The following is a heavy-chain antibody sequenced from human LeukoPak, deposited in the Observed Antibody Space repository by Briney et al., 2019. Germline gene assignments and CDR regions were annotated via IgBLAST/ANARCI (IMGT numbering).Heavy chain of an antibody. CDR1: GFIFRSYV. CDR2: ISLSGTDT. V-gene: IGHV3-23*01. D-gene: IGHD2-8*01. CDR3: ATRGHIVVMAKPVVDP. J-gene: IGHJ5*02. Sequence: GGSLRLSCAASGFIFRSYVMSWVRQAPGKGLEWVSGISLSGTDTYYTDSVRGRFITSQENSKNTLYLQRNSLRAEDTAVYYCATRGHIVVMAKPVVDPWGQGTLVTVSS.